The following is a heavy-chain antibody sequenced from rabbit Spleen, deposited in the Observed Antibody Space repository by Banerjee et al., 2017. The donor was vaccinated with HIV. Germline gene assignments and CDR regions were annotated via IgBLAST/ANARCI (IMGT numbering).Heavy chain of an antibody. CDR2: IDAGSSGFT. Sequence: VESGGDLVKPGASLTLTCTASGVSFSYSSYMCWVRQAPGKGLEWIACIDAGSSGFTYFATWAKGRFTISKTSSTTVTLQMTRLTAADTATYFCARDTSTSFSSYGMDLWGQGTLVTVS. V-gene: IGHV1S40*01. CDR1: GVSFSYSSY. J-gene: IGHJ6*01. CDR3: ARDTSTSFSSYGMDL. D-gene: IGHD1-1*01.